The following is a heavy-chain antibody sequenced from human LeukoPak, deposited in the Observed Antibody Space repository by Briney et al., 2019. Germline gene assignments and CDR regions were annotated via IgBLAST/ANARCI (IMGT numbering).Heavy chain of an antibody. CDR2: IWYDGSNK. V-gene: IGHV3-33*06. J-gene: IGHJ6*03. D-gene: IGHD1-26*01. Sequence: PGGSLRLSCAGSGFTLSSYGMHWVRQAPGKGLEWVAVIWYDGSNKYYADSVKGRFTISRDNSKNTLYLQMNSLRAEDTAVYYCAKGNLDSGSYYYYYYMDVWGKGTTVTVSS. CDR1: GFTLSSYG. CDR3: AKGNLDSGSYYYYYYMDV.